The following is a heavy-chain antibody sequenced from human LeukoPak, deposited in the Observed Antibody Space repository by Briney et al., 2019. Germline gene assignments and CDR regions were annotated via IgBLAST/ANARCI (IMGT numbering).Heavy chain of an antibody. CDR3: ARDTGIAAAGTGIDY. V-gene: IGHV4-34*01. D-gene: IGHD6-13*01. CDR2: INHSGST. CDR1: GGSFSGYY. Sequence: SETLSLTCAVHGGSFSGYYWSWIRQPPGKGLEWIGEINHSGSTNYNPSLKSRVTISVDTSKNQFSLKLSSVTAADTAVYYCARDTGIAAAGTGIDYWGQGTLVTVSS. J-gene: IGHJ4*02.